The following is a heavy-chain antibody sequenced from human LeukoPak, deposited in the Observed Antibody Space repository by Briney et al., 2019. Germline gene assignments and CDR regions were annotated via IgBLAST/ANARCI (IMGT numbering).Heavy chain of an antibody. D-gene: IGHD6-13*01. CDR3: ARDGAAAGRLSWYFDL. V-gene: IGHV1-18*01. Sequence: ASVKVSCKASGYTFTSYGISWVRQAPGQGLEWMGWISAYNGNTNYAQKLQGRVTMTTDTSTSTAYMELRSLRSDDTAVYYCARDGAAAGRLSWYFDLWGRGTLVTVSS. J-gene: IGHJ2*01. CDR2: ISAYNGNT. CDR1: GYTFTSYG.